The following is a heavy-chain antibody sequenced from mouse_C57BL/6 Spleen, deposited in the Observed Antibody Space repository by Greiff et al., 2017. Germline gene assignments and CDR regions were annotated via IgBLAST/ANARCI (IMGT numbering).Heavy chain of an antibody. CDR1: GFTFSDYG. CDR3: ASGEATFDY. CDR2: ISSGSSTI. D-gene: IGHD3-2*02. J-gene: IGHJ2*01. V-gene: IGHV5-17*01. Sequence: EVKLVESGGGLVKPGGSLKLSCAASGFTFSDYGMHWVRQAPEKGLEWVAYISSGSSTIYYAGTVKGRFTISRDNAKNTLFLQMTSLRSEDTAMYYCASGEATFDYWGQGTTLTVSS.